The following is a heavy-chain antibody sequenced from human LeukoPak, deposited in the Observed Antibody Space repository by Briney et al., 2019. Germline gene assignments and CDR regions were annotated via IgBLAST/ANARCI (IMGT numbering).Heavy chain of an antibody. CDR1: GGSFSGYY. CDR3: ASLLDIVFDY. D-gene: IGHD2-15*01. V-gene: IGHV4-34*01. CDR2: INHSGST. Sequence: SETLSLTCAVYGGSFSGYYWSWIRQPPGKGLEWIGEINHSGSTNYNPSLKSRVTISVDTSKNQFSLKLSSVTAADTAVYYCASLLDIVFDYWGQGTLVTVSS. J-gene: IGHJ4*02.